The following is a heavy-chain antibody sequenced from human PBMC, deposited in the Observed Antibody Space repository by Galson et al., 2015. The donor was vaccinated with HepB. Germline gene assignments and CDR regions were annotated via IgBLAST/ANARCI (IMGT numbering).Heavy chain of an antibody. CDR3: ARGTKGRDYFDY. V-gene: IGHV4-59*01. CDR1: GGSISNYY. CDR2: IYYSGST. J-gene: IGHJ4*02. Sequence: ETLSLTCTVSGGSISNYYWSWIRQPPGKGLEWIGYIYYSGSTNYNPSLKSRVTMSVDTSKKTFSLKLTSVTVAETAVYYCARGTKGRDYFDYWSQGSLVTVSS.